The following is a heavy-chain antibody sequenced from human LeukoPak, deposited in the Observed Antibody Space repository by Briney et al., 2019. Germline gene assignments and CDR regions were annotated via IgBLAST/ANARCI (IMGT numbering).Heavy chain of an antibody. J-gene: IGHJ4*02. CDR1: GFTFSSHW. V-gene: IGHV3-48*04. Sequence: GGSLILSCAASGFTFSSHWMHWVRQAPGKGLEWVSYISSSGSTIYYAVSVKGRFTISRDNAKNSLYLQMNSLRAEDTAVYYCARLQWFGGYYFDYWGQGTLVTVSS. CDR2: ISSSGSTI. CDR3: ARLQWFGGYYFDY. D-gene: IGHD3-10*01.